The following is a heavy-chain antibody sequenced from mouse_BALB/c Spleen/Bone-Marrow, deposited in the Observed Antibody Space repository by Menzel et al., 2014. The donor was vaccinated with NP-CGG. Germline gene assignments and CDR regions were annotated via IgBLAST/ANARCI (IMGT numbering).Heavy chain of an antibody. D-gene: IGHD1-1*02. V-gene: IGHV1-14*01. J-gene: IGHJ2*01. CDR3: ARVGGHYFDY. CDR1: GYTFTSYI. CDR2: INPYNDGT. Sequence: VQLQQSGPELVKPGASVKMSCKASGYTFTSYILHWVKQKPGQGLEWIGYINPYNDGTKYNEKFKGKATLTSDKFYSATCMQLSSLTSEDSAVYYCARVGGHYFDYWGQGTTLTVSS.